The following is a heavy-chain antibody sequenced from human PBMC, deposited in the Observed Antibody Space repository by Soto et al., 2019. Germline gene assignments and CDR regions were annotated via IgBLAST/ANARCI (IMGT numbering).Heavy chain of an antibody. CDR3: ARDLVRDYDFDY. D-gene: IGHD4-17*01. CDR1: GFSFSSYS. Sequence: GGSLRLSCAASGFSFSSYSISWVRQAPGKGLEWVSSISYSGYIYYADSVKGRFSISRDNAKNSLYLQMNSLRAEDTAVYYCARDLVRDYDFDYWGQGTLVTVSS. J-gene: IGHJ4*02. CDR2: ISYSGYI. V-gene: IGHV3-21*01.